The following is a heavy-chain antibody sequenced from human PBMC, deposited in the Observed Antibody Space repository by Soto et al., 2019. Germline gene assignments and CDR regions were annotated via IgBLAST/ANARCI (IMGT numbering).Heavy chain of an antibody. Sequence: ASVKVSCKASGGTFGSYAISWVRQAPGQGLEWMGGIIPIPGTANYAQKFQGRVTIAADESTSTAYMELSSLRSEDTAVYYCARSQGSSTSLEIYYYYYYGMDVWGQGTTGTVSS. V-gene: IGHV1-69*13. CDR1: GGTFGSYA. D-gene: IGHD2-2*01. J-gene: IGHJ6*02. CDR2: IIPIPGTA. CDR3: ARSQGSSTSLEIYYYYYYGMDV.